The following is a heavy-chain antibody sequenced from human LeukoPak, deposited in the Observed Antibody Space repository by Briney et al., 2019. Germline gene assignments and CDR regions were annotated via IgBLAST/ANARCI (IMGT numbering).Heavy chain of an antibody. CDR2: ISAYNGNT. V-gene: IGHV1-18*01. D-gene: IGHD2-2*01. Sequence: ASVKVSCKASGGTFTSYGISWVRQAPGQGLEWMGWISAYNGNTNYAQKLQGRVTMTTDTSTSTAYMELRSLRSDDTAVYYCARAPNPAYYYYGMDVWGQGTTVTVSS. CDR3: ARAPNPAYYYYGMDV. J-gene: IGHJ6*02. CDR1: GGTFTSYG.